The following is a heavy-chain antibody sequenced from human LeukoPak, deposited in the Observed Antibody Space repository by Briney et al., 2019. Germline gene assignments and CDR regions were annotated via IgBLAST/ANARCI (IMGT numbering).Heavy chain of an antibody. CDR3: ARGVVPTRTPQTMVISLIDYYYYYYMDV. CDR1: GYTFTSYD. Sequence: ASVKVSCKASGYTFTSYDINWVRQATGQGLEWMGWMNPNSGNTGYAQKFQGRVTMTRNTSISTAYMELSSLRSEDTAVYYCARGVVPTRTPQTMVISLIDYYYYYYMDVWGKGTTVTISS. V-gene: IGHV1-8*01. CDR2: MNPNSGNT. D-gene: IGHD3-10*01. J-gene: IGHJ6*03.